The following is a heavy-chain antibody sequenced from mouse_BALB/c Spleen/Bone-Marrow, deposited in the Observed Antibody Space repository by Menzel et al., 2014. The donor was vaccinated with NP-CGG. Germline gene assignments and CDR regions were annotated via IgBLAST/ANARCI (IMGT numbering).Heavy chain of an antibody. Sequence: VQLKQSGAELVKPGASVKLSCTASGFNIKDTYMHWVKQRPEQGLEWIGWIDPANGNTKYDPNFQGKATITADTSSNTAYLQLSSLTSEGTAVYYCARDYDYFFDYWGQGTTLTVSS. J-gene: IGHJ2*01. V-gene: IGHV14-3*02. CDR3: ARDYDYFFDY. D-gene: IGHD2-4*01. CDR1: GFNIKDTY. CDR2: IDPANGNT.